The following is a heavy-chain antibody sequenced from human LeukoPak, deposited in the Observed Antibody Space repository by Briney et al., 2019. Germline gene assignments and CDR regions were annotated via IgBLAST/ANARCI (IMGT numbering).Heavy chain of an antibody. CDR2: ISGSGGST. CDR3: ARADTYYYDSSGYYALDY. V-gene: IGHV3-23*01. D-gene: IGHD3-22*01. Sequence: PGGSLRLSCAASGFTFSNYAMSWVRQAPGKGLEWVSAISGSGGSTYYADSVKGRFTISRDNAKNSLYLQMNSLRAEDTAVYYCARADTYYYDSSGYYALDYWGQGTLVTVSS. CDR1: GFTFSNYA. J-gene: IGHJ4*02.